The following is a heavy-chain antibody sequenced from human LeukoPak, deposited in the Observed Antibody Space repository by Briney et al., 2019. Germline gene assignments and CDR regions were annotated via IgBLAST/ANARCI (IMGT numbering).Heavy chain of an antibody. CDR1: GGSISSGGYY. J-gene: IGHJ1*01. D-gene: IGHD2-21*02. V-gene: IGHV4-31*03. CDR2: IYYSGST. Sequence: SETLSLTCTVSGGSISSGGYYWSWIRQHPGKGLEWIGYIYYSGSTYYNPSLKSRVTISVDTSKNQFSLKLSSVTAADTAVYYCARNSCGGDCYSTPAEYFQHWGRGTLVTVSS. CDR3: ARNSCGGDCYSTPAEYFQH.